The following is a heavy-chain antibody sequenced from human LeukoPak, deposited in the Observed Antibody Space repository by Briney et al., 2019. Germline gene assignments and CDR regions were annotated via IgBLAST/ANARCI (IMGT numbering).Heavy chain of an antibody. CDR3: ASAPLGGPFRFFDD. V-gene: IGHV1-2*02. CDR1: GYTFTGYY. CDR2: VNPNRGGR. D-gene: IGHD3-3*01. Sequence: GASVKVSCKASGYTFTGYYIHWVRQAPGQGLEWMGLVNPNRGGRNYTQKFQGRVTMTRDRSISTAYMELTRLRSVDTAVFYCASAPLGGPFRFFDDWGQGTLVTVSS. J-gene: IGHJ5*02.